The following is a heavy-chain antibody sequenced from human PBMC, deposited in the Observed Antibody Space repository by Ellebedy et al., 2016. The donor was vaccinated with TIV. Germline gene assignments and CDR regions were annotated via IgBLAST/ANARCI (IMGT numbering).Heavy chain of an antibody. CDR1: GGSISSYY. Sequence: MPSETLSLTCTVSGGSISSYYWSWIRQPPGKGLEWIGYIYYSGSTNYNPSLKSRVTISVDTSKNQFSLKLSSVTAADPAVYYCARDSMVSDAFDIWGQGTMVTVSS. V-gene: IGHV4-59*01. CDR2: IYYSGST. CDR3: ARDSMVSDAFDI. D-gene: IGHD5-18*01. J-gene: IGHJ3*02.